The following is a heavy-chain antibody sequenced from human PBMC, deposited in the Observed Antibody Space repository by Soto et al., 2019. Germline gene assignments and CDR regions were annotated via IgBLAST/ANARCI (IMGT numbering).Heavy chain of an antibody. Sequence: QVQLVQSGAEVKKPGSSVKVSCKASGGTFSSYAISWVRQAPGQGLEWMGGIIPIFGTANYAQKFQGRVTITADESTGTAYMELSSLRSEDTAVYYCARDHGSYGWEYYYYGMDVWGQGTTVTVSS. V-gene: IGHV1-69*12. CDR1: GGTFSSYA. CDR2: IIPIFGTA. CDR3: ARDHGSYGWEYYYYGMDV. J-gene: IGHJ6*02. D-gene: IGHD5-18*01.